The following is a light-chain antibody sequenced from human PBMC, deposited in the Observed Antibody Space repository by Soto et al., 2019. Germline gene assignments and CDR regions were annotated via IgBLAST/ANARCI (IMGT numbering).Light chain of an antibody. CDR3: ATWDVSLTGRV. Sequence: QAVVTQPPSTSGTPGQRVTISCSGSSSNIGSKTLNWFRQVPGTAPKLLIYNDNQRPSGVPDRFSGSKSGTSASLAISGLQSEDEADYYCATWDVSLTGRVFGGGTKLTVL. V-gene: IGLV1-44*01. CDR1: SSNIGSKT. J-gene: IGLJ3*02. CDR2: NDN.